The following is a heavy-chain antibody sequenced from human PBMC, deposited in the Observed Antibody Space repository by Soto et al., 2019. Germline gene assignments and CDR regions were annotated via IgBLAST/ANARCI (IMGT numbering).Heavy chain of an antibody. CDR3: AKGSVLRFLEWLSGGAFDI. CDR1: GFTFSSYG. J-gene: IGHJ3*02. D-gene: IGHD3-3*01. V-gene: IGHV3-30*18. CDR2: ISYDGSNK. Sequence: GGSLRLSCAASGFTFSSYGMHWVRQAPGKGLEWVAVISYDGSNKYYADSVKGRFTISRDNSKNTLYLQMNSLRAEDTAVYYCAKGSVLRFLEWLSGGAFDIWGQGTMVT.